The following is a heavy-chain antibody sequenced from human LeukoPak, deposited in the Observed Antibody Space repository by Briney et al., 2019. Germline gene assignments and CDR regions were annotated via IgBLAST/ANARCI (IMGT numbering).Heavy chain of an antibody. CDR1: GGSISSYY. CDR2: IYYSGGT. CDR3: ARGMYYDILTGYKGHWFDP. D-gene: IGHD3-9*01. V-gene: IGHV4-59*01. Sequence: SETLSLTCTVSGGSISSYYWSWIRQPPGKGLEWIGYIYYSGGTNYNPSLKSRVTISVDTSKNQFSLKLSSVTAADTAGYYCARGMYYDILTGYKGHWFDPWGQGTLVTVSS. J-gene: IGHJ5*02.